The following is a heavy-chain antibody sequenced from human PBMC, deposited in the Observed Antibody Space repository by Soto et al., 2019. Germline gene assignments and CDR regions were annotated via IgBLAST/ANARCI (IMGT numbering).Heavy chain of an antibody. D-gene: IGHD5-18*01. Sequence: LSLTCTVSGGSISSEGYYWSWFRQLPGKGLEWIGDIYYSGTTYHNSSLRSRLTISGDASKNQFSLKLSSVTAADTALYYCARGRGYSYGPYYFDYWGQGTLVTVSS. CDR2: IYYSGTT. J-gene: IGHJ4*02. V-gene: IGHV4-31*03. CDR3: ARGRGYSYGPYYFDY. CDR1: GGSISSEGYY.